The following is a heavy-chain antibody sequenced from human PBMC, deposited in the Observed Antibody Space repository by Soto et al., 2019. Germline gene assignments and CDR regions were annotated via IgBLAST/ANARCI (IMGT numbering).Heavy chain of an antibody. CDR1: GGTFSSYA. J-gene: IGHJ5*02. CDR2: IIPIFGTA. CDR3: ARDLVVAANNWFDP. D-gene: IGHD2-15*01. V-gene: IGHV1-69*13. Sequence: SVKVSCKASGGTFSSYAISWVRQAPGQGLEWMGGIIPIFGTANYAQKFQGRVTITADESTSTAYMELSSLRSEDTAVYYCARDLVVAANNWFDPWGQGTLVTVSS.